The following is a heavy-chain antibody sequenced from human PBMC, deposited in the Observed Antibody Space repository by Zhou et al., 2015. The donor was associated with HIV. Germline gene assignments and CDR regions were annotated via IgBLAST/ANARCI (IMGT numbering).Heavy chain of an antibody. J-gene: IGHJ6*02. V-gene: IGHV1-8*01. CDR1: GYTFTSYE. CDR2: MNPSNGNT. Sequence: QVQLVQSGAEVKKPGASMKVSCEASGYTFTSYEINWVRQATGQGLEWMGWMNPSNGNTDYAQKFQGRVAMTRNTSMSTAYMELSSLGSEDTAVYYCARDIFGYNRMAYYYYYGMDVWGQGTTVTVSS. D-gene: IGHD5-24*01. CDR3: ARDIFGYNRMAYYYYYGMDV.